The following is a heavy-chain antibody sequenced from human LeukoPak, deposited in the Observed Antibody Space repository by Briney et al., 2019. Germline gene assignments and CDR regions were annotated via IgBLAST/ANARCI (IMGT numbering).Heavy chain of an antibody. D-gene: IGHD4-23*01. CDR1: GGSIRIFY. J-gene: IGHJ4*02. CDR2: VYNSGT. CDR3: ARDYGGKFDC. Sequence: SETLSLTCTVSGGSIRIFYWSWIRQTPGKGLEWIGYVYNSGTNYNPSLKSRVTISMDTSKNQFSLNLNSVTAADTAVYYCARDYGGKFDCWGQGTLVTVSS. V-gene: IGHV4-59*01.